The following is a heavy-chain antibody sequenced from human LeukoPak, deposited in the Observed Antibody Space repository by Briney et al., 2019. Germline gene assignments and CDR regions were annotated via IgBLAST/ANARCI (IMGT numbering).Heavy chain of an antibody. CDR3: AREGSMALMDYYYYMDV. J-gene: IGHJ6*03. V-gene: IGHV4-4*07. Sequence: SETLSLTCTVSGASISSYYWSWIRQPAGKGLEWIGRIYTSGSTNYNPSLKSRVTMSVDTSKNQFSLKLSSVTAADTAVYYCAREGSMALMDYYYYMDVWGKGTTVTVSS. CDR1: GASISSYY. D-gene: IGHD2/OR15-2a*01. CDR2: IYTSGST.